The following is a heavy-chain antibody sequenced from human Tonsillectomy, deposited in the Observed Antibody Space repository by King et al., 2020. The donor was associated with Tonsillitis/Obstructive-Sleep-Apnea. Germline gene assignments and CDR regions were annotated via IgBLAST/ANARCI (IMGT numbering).Heavy chain of an antibody. D-gene: IGHD2-15*01. V-gene: IGHV3-23*04. CDR3: AKGRAEYCSGGTCYLDY. CDR2: ISGSGGST. Sequence: VQLVESGGGLVQPGGSLRLSCAASGFTFSSYAMSWVRQAPGKGLEWVSAISGSGGSTYYADSVKGRFTISRDNSKNTLYLQMNSLRAEDTAVYYFAKGRAEYCSGGTCYLDYWGQGTLVTVSS. CDR1: GFTFSSYA. J-gene: IGHJ4*02.